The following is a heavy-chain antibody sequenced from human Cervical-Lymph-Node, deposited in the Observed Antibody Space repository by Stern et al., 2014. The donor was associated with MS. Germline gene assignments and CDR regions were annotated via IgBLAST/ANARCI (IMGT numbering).Heavy chain of an antibody. J-gene: IGHJ4*02. Sequence: QVTLKESGPKLVKPTQTLTLTCTFSGFSLSTSGVSVAWIRQPQGKDLEWLAIIYWDDAKYYSPSLKSRLTITKDTSKNQVFLTMTNMDPVDTATYYCAHSGLGYYEVVDNWGQGILVTVSS. CDR2: IYWDDAK. CDR1: GFSLSTSGVS. V-gene: IGHV2-5*02. CDR3: AHSGLGYYEVVDN. D-gene: IGHD3-22*01.